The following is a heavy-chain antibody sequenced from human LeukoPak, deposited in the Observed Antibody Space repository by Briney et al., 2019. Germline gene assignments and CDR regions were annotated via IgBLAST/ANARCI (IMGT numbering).Heavy chain of an antibody. V-gene: IGHV3-23*01. J-gene: IGHJ4*02. CDR3: AKARATIYYFDC. CDR2: ISASDTST. Sequence: GGSLRLSCAASGFTFSTFAMSWVRQARGKGLEWVSAISASDTSTYYADSVKGRFTISRDNSKNTLYLQMNSLRAEDTAVYYCAKARATIYYFDCWGQGTLVTVSS. CDR1: GFTFSTFA. D-gene: IGHD5-12*01.